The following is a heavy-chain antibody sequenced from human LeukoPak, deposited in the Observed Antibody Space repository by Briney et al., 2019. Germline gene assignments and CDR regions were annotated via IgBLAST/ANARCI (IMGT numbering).Heavy chain of an antibody. CDR1: GGSINNYF. Sequence: SETLSLTCTVSGGSINNYFWSWIRLTPGKGLEWIGYISHSGITNYNPSLKSRVSLSLDTSKSQFSLRLSSVSAADTAVYYCARSPALQQFLPRFDSWGQGTLVTVSS. J-gene: IGHJ4*02. D-gene: IGHD5-18*01. CDR3: ARSPALQQFLPRFDS. CDR2: ISHSGIT. V-gene: IGHV4-59*01.